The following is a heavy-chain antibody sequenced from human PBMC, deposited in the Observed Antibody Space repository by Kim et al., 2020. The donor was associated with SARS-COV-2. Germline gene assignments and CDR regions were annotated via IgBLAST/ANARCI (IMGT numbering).Heavy chain of an antibody. CDR3: AKFTMIVVTPHGYFDY. J-gene: IGHJ4*02. Sequence: GGSLRLSCAASGFTFSSYAMSWVRQAPGKGLEWVSAISGSGGSTYYADSVKGRFTISRDNSKNTLYLQMNSLRAEDTAVYYCAKFTMIVVTPHGYFDYWGQGTLVTVSS. CDR2: ISGSGGST. CDR1: GFTFSSYA. D-gene: IGHD3-22*01. V-gene: IGHV3-23*01.